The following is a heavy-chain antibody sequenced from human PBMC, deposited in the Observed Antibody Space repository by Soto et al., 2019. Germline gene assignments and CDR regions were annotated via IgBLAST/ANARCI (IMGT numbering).Heavy chain of an antibody. V-gene: IGHV3-30*03. J-gene: IGHJ4*02. Sequence: PGGSLRLSFAASGFTFSTYGMHWVRQVPGKGLDWVAVVSYDGKNKYYPQSVKGRFTISRDNAKNTLFLQMASLKTEDTAVYFCARGYSYQDYWGQGTVVTVPS. CDR1: GFTFSTYG. CDR3: ARGYSYQDY. CDR2: VSYDGKNK. D-gene: IGHD5-18*01.